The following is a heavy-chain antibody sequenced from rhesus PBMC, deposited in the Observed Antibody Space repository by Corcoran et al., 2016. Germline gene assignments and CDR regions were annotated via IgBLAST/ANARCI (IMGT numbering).Heavy chain of an antibody. CDR3: TRTYYYDSGYYIDY. D-gene: IGHD3-28*01. J-gene: IGHJ4*01. CDR2: ISSASSYI. CDR1: GFPFCSVG. Sequence: EVRLVEYGGTLFQLGGSLALSCASSGFPFCSVGLIRGRHAPGTGLDWCSSISSASSYIYYGHSVNGRFTISRDNAKNSLSLQMNSLRAEDTAVYYCTRTYYYDSGYYIDYWGQGVLVTVSS. V-gene: IGHV3S16*01.